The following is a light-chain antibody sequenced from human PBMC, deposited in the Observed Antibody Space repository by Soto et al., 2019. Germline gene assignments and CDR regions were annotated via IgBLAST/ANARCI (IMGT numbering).Light chain of an antibody. Sequence: DIPMTQSPSTLSASVGDRVTITCRASQSLSNWLAWYQQKPGKAPKLLIYKASNLETGVPSRFSGSGSGTEFTLTISTLQPDDFATYYCHQYNTFPLTFGGGTNVEIK. J-gene: IGKJ4*01. CDR2: KAS. CDR1: QSLSNW. V-gene: IGKV1-5*03. CDR3: HQYNTFPLT.